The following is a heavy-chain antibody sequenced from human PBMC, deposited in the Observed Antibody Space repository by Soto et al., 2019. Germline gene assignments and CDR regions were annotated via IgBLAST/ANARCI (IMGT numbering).Heavy chain of an antibody. CDR3: GKLVTPSSGGGLIDS. CDR1: GFTFNRYD. J-gene: IGHJ4*02. D-gene: IGHD6-19*01. V-gene: IGHV3-23*01. CDR2: ISPRGDTT. Sequence: EVQLLESGGDLERPGGSLRLSCVASGFTFNRYDMSWVRQVPGKGLEWVSAISPRGDTTYYADSVKGRLTISRDDSRATVYIQINSLSAEATAMYYYGKLVTPSSGGGLIDSWGQGTLATVFS.